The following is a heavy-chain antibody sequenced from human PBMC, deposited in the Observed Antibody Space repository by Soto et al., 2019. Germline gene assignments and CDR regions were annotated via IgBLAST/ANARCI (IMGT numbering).Heavy chain of an antibody. CDR1: GYSFTSYW. Sequence: GESLKISCKGSGYSFTSYWISWVRQMPGKGLEWMGRIDPSDSYTNYSPSFQGHVTISADKSISTAYLQWSSLKASDTAMYYCARQEDCSGGSCYLPPDYWGQGTLVTVSS. CDR3: ARQEDCSGGSCYLPPDY. D-gene: IGHD2-15*01. CDR2: IDPSDSYT. V-gene: IGHV5-10-1*01. J-gene: IGHJ4*02.